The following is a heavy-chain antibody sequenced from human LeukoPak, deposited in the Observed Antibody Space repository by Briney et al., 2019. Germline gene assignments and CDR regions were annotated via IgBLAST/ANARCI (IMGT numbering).Heavy chain of an antibody. CDR1: GGSLSSYY. J-gene: IGHJ4*02. CDR3: ARYVWGSYPTFEDY. Sequence: PSETLSLTCTASGGSLSSYYWSWIRQPPGKGLEWIGYIYYSGSTNYNPSLKSRVTISVDTSKNQFSLKLSSVTAADTAVYYCARYVWGSYPTFEDYWGQGTLVTVSS. D-gene: IGHD3-16*02. CDR2: IYYSGST. V-gene: IGHV4-59*01.